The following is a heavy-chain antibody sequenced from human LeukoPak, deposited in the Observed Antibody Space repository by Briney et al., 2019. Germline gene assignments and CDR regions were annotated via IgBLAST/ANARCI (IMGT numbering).Heavy chain of an antibody. J-gene: IGHJ6*04. CDR3: ARMAKAVAGDYYYYYGMDV. V-gene: IGHV1-3*01. Sequence: GASVKVSCKASGYTFTSYAMHWVRQAPGQRLEWMGWINAGNGNTKYSQKFQGRVTVTRDTSASTAYMELSSLRSEDTAVYYCARMAKAVAGDYYYYYGMDVWGKGTTVTVSS. CDR1: GYTFTSYA. CDR2: INAGNGNT. D-gene: IGHD6-19*01.